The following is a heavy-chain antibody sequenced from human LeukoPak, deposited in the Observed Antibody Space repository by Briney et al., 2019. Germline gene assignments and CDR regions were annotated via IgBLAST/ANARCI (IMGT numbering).Heavy chain of an antibody. CDR2: IYPGDSDT. D-gene: IGHD2-21*01. Sequence: GESLKISCQVSGYSFPSHWIGWVRQMPGKGLEWMGIIYPGDSDTRYSPSFQGQVTISADKSISTAFLQWSSLKASDTAMYYCARRGYCGGDCYSDYWGQGTLVTVSS. CDR1: GYSFPSHW. V-gene: IGHV5-51*01. J-gene: IGHJ4*02. CDR3: ARRGYCGGDCYSDY.